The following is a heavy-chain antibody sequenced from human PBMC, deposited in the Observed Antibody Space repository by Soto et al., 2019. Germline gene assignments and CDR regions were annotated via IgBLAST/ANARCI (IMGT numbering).Heavy chain of an antibody. CDR1: SGSISSSNW. V-gene: IGHV4-4*02. J-gene: IGHJ5*02. CDR2: IYHSGST. Sequence: SQTLSLTCAVSSGSISSSNWWSWVRQPPGKGLEWIGEIYHSGSTNYNPSLKSRVTISVDTSKNQFSLKLSSVTAADTAVYYCARVGAAAGGLVRSWFDPWGEGTLVTVSS. CDR3: ARVGAAAGGLVRSWFDP. D-gene: IGHD6-13*01.